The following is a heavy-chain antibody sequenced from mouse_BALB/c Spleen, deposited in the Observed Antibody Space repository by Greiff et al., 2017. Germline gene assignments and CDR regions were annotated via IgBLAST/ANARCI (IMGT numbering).Heavy chain of an antibody. Sequence: EVQLVESGGGLVQPGGSRKLSCAASGFTFSSFGMHWVRQAPEKGLEWVAYISSGSSTIYYADTVKGRFTISRDNPKNTLFLQMTSLRSEDTAMYYCARGGGWLLRDYYAMDYWGQGTSVTVSS. CDR1: GFTFSSFG. J-gene: IGHJ4*01. V-gene: IGHV5-17*02. CDR2: ISSGSSTI. CDR3: ARGGGWLLRDYYAMDY. D-gene: IGHD2-3*01.